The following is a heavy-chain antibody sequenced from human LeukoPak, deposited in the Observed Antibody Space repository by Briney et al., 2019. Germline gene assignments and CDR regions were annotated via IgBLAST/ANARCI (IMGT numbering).Heavy chain of an antibody. J-gene: IGHJ4*02. Sequence: ASVKVSCEASGYTFTGYYMHWVRQAPGQGLEWMGWISPNSGGTNYAQKFQGRVTMTRDTSINTTYMELSGLRSDDTAVYYCARDRWGLLTFDYWGQGTLVTVSS. D-gene: IGHD1-26*01. V-gene: IGHV1-2*02. CDR3: ARDRWGLLTFDY. CDR1: GYTFTGYY. CDR2: ISPNSGGT.